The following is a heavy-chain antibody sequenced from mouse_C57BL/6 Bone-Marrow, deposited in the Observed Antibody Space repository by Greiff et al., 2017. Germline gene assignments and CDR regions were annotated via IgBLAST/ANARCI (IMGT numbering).Heavy chain of an antibody. Sequence: QVQLQQPGAELVKPGASVKLSCKASGYTFTSYWMHWVKQRPGQGLEWIGMIHPNSGSTNYNEKFKSTATLTVDKSSSTAYMQLSSLTSEDSAVYYYAPIYSNLCYWYFDVWGKGTTVTVSS. D-gene: IGHD2-5*01. J-gene: IGHJ1*03. CDR2: IHPNSGST. CDR1: GYTFTSYW. V-gene: IGHV1-64*01. CDR3: APIYSNLCYWYFDV.